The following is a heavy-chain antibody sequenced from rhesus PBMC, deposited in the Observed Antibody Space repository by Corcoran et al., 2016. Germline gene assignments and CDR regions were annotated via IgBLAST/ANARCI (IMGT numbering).Heavy chain of an antibody. J-gene: IGHJ4*01. V-gene: IGHV4S2*01. CDR1: GASLSSNY. CDR2: IYGSGGRT. Sequence: QVQLQESGPGLVKPSETLPLTCAVSGASLSSNYWSWIRQAPGKGLEWIGRIYGSGGRTGYTPSLKSRVTISIDTAKNQFSLKLSSGTAADTAVYYCATKREYSSGGFDYWGQGVLVTVSS. CDR3: ATKREYSSGGFDY. D-gene: IGHD6-31*01.